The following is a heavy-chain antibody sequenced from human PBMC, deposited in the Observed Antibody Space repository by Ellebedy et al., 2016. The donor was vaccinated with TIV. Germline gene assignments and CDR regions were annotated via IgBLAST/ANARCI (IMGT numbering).Heavy chain of an antibody. V-gene: IGHV3-23*01. D-gene: IGHD5-24*01. CDR2: ISGSGGST. Sequence: GESLKISXAASGFTFSSYAMSWVRQAPGKGLEWVSAISGSGGSTYYADSVKGRFTISRDNAKNSLYLQMSSLRAEDTAVYYCARARDGYNYYFDYWGQGTLVTVSS. CDR1: GFTFSSYA. J-gene: IGHJ4*02. CDR3: ARARDGYNYYFDY.